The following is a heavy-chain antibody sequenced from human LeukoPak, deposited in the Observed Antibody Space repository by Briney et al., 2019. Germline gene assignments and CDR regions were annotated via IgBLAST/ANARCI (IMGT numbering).Heavy chain of an antibody. V-gene: IGHV3-23*01. J-gene: IGHJ1*01. CDR3: AYLGLSSDWNDVPGPQIEH. Sequence: GGSLRLSCAASGFTFRDLAMNWVRQAPGKGLEWVSSLSASGSITYYADSVKGRFTISRDDSKNMLYLQMSSLRVDDTAVYYCAYLGLSSDWNDVPGPQIEHWGQGMLVSVSS. CDR2: LSASGSIT. D-gene: IGHD1-1*01. CDR1: GFTFRDLA.